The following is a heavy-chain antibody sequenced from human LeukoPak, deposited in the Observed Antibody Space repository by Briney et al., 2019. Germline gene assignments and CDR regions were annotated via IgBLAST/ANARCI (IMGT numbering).Heavy chain of an antibody. CDR1: GGTFSSYA. Sequence: ASVKVSCKASGGTFSSYAISWVRQATGQGLEWMGWMNPNSGNTGYAQKFQGRVTMTRNTSISTAYMELSSLRSEDTAVYYCARTYYDFWSGLFWFDPWGQGTLVTVSS. V-gene: IGHV1-8*02. CDR3: ARTYYDFWSGLFWFDP. CDR2: MNPNSGNT. D-gene: IGHD3-3*01. J-gene: IGHJ5*02.